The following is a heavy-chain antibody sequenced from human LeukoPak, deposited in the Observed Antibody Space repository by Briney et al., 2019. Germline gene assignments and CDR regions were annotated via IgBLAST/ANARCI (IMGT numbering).Heavy chain of an antibody. CDR2: ISSSSSYI. J-gene: IGHJ4*02. D-gene: IGHD1-14*01. Sequence: GGSLRLSCVASGFTLSSYNMNWVRQAPGKGLEWVSSISSSSSYIYYADSVKGRFTISRDNAENSLYLQMNSLRAEDTAVYYCAIDGRGGIREAGIGWGQGTPVTVSS. CDR1: GFTLSSYN. CDR3: AIDGRGGIREAGIG. V-gene: IGHV3-21*01.